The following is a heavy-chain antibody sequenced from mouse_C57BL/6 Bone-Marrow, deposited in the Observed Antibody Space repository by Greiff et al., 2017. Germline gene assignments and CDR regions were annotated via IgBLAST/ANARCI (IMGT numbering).Heavy chain of an antibody. J-gene: IGHJ2*01. CDR1: GYTFTSYW. V-gene: IGHV1-50*01. CDR2: IDPSDSYT. Sequence: QVQLQQPGAELVKPGASVKLSCKASGYTFTSYWMQWVKQRPGQGLEWIGEIDPSDSYTNYNQKFKGKATLTVDTSSSTAYMQLSSLTSEDSAVYYCALNWDYFDYWGQGTTLTVSS. D-gene: IGHD4-1*02. CDR3: ALNWDYFDY.